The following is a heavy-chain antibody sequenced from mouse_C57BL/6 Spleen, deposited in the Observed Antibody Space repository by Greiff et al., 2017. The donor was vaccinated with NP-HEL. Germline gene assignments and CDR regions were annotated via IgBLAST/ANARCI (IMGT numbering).Heavy chain of an antibody. V-gene: IGHV7-3*01. D-gene: IGHD4-1*02. CDR3: ARCFHNWDENYAMDY. J-gene: IGHJ4*01. CDR2: IRNKANGYTT. Sequence: DVKLVESGGGLVQPGGSLSLSCAASGFTFTDYYMSWVRQPPGKALEWLGFIRNKANGYTTEYSASVKGRFTISRDNSQSILYLQMNALRAEDSATYYCARCFHNWDENYAMDYWGQGTSVTVSS. CDR1: GFTFTDYY.